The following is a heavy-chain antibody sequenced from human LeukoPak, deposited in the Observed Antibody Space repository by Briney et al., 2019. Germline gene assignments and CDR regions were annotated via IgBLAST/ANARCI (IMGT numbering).Heavy chain of an antibody. CDR3: ARFAGYSYGGWFDY. V-gene: IGHV3-7*01. J-gene: IGHJ4*02. CDR1: GFTFSSYA. D-gene: IGHD5-18*01. Sequence: GGSLRLSCAASGFTFSSYAMHWVRQAPGKGLEWVANIKQDGSEKYYVDSVKGRFTISRDNAKNSLYLQMNRLRAEDTAVYYCARFAGYSYGGWFDYWGQGTLVTVSS. CDR2: IKQDGSEK.